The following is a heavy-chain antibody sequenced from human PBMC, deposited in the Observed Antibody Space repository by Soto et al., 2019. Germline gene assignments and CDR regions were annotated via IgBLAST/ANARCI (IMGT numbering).Heavy chain of an antibody. D-gene: IGHD1-7*01. J-gene: IGHJ4*02. CDR3: GRGRSGELVVFY. CDR1: GYTFTGYY. Sequence: QVQLVQSGAEVKESGASVKVSCKASGYTFTGYYIHWVRQAPGQGFEWVGEISPKSGGTRYAQKFRGRVTMTKDTSITTVYMELSNLSPDDTAVYYCGRGRSGELVVFYWGQGTLVTVHS. CDR2: ISPKSGGT. V-gene: IGHV1-2*02.